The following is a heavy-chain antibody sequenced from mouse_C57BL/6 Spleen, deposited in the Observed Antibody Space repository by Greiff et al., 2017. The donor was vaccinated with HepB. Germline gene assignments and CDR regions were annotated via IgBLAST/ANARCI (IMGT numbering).Heavy chain of an antibody. D-gene: IGHD3-2*02. CDR3: ARGDSSGPYYAMDY. V-gene: IGHV1-55*01. Sequence: QVQLQQPGAELVKTGASVKMSCKASGYTFTSYWITWVKQRPGQGLEWIGDIYPGSGSTNYNEKFKSKATLTVDTSSSTAYMQLSSLTSEDSAVYYCARGDSSGPYYAMDYWGQGTSVTVSS. J-gene: IGHJ4*01. CDR1: GYTFTSYW. CDR2: IYPGSGST.